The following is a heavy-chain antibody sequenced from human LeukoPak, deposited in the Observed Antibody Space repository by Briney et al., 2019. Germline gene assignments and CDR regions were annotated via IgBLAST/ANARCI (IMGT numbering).Heavy chain of an antibody. V-gene: IGHV4-59*01. D-gene: IGHD3-16*01. CDR3: ARDMGDPGTLRHYDSALHDAFDI. CDR2: IYYSGST. Sequence: SETLSLTCTVSGGSISSYYWSWIRQPPGKGLEWIGYIYYSGSTNYNPSLKSRVTISVDTSKNQFSLKLSSVTAADMAVYYCARDMGDPGTLRHYDSALHDAFDIWGQGTMVTVSS. CDR1: GGSISSYY. J-gene: IGHJ3*02.